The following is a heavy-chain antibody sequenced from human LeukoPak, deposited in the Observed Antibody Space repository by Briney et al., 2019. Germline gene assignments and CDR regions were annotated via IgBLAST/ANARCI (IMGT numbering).Heavy chain of an antibody. V-gene: IGHV3-7*01. J-gene: IGHJ4*02. CDR2: INQGGSET. CDR3: ARLIGDRTIYDY. Sequence: GGSLRLSCAASGFTFRTYWMSWVRQAPGKGLEWGASINQGGSETYYVESVKGRFTISIDNAMNSFFLQMNSLRAEDTAVYYCARLIGDRTIYDYWGQGTLVTVSS. D-gene: IGHD6-6*01. CDR1: GFTFRTYW.